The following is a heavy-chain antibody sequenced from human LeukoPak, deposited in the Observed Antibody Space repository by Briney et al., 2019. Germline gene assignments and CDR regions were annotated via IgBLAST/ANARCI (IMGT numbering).Heavy chain of an antibody. CDR1: GFTVCNIF. V-gene: IGHV3-53*01. CDR3: ARGETSSYDY. D-gene: IGHD2-2*01. J-gene: IGHJ4*02. CDR2: IYTGGST. Sequence: PGGSLRLSCAAPGFTVCNIFTSWVRQTPGKGLEWVSVIYTGGSTYYADSVKGRFTISRDNSKNTLYLQMKSLRAEDTAVYYCARGETSSYDYWGQGTLVTVSS.